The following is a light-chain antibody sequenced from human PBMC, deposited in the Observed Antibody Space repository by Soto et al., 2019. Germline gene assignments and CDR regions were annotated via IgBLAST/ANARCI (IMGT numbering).Light chain of an antibody. CDR2: EVS. J-gene: IGLJ2*01. Sequence: QSALTQPPSASGSPGQSVTISCTRTSSDVGGYNYVSWYQQHPGKAPKLMIYEVSKRPSGVPDRFSGSKSGNTASLTVSGLQADDEADYYCSSYAGSNNVVFGGGTKLTVL. CDR1: SSDVGGYNY. V-gene: IGLV2-8*01. CDR3: SSYAGSNNVV.